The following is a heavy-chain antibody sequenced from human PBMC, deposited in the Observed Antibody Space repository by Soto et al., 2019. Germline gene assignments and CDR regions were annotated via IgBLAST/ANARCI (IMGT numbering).Heavy chain of an antibody. J-gene: IGHJ6*02. CDR2: ISGSGGST. D-gene: IGHD4-17*01. CDR3: TTIGTVTTWYYYGMDV. CDR1: GFTFSSYA. Sequence: PGGSLRLSCAASGFTFSSYAMSWVRQAPGKGLEWVSAISGSGGSTYYADSVKGRFTISRDNSKNTLYLQMNSLRAEDTAVYYCTTIGTVTTWYYYGMDVWGQGTTVTVSS. V-gene: IGHV3-23*01.